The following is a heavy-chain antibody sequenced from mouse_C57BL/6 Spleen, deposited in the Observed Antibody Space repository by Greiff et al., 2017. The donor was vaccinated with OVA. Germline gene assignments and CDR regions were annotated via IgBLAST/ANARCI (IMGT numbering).Heavy chain of an antibody. Sequence: EVKLQESGGDLVKPGGSLKLSCAASGFTFSSYGMSWVRQTPDKRLEWVATISSGGSYTYYPDSVKGRFTISRDNAKNTLYLQMSSLKSEDTAMYYCARRDTNYWGQGTTLTVSS. V-gene: IGHV5-6*01. D-gene: IGHD1-1*01. CDR1: GFTFSSYG. CDR2: ISSGGSYT. CDR3: ARRDTNY. J-gene: IGHJ2*01.